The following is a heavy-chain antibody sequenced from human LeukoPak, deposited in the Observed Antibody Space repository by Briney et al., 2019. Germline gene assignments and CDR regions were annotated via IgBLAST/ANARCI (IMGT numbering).Heavy chain of an antibody. J-gene: IGHJ3*02. CDR2: ISSSSSYI. CDR1: GFNFSSYS. CDR3: ARDSGDSSGYYDAFDI. D-gene: IGHD3-22*01. Sequence: GGSLRLSCAASGFNFSSYSMNWVRQAPGRGLEWVSSISSSSSYIYYADSVMGRFTISRDNAKNSLYLQMNSLRAEDTAVYYCARDSGDSSGYYDAFDIWGQGTMVTVSS. V-gene: IGHV3-21*01.